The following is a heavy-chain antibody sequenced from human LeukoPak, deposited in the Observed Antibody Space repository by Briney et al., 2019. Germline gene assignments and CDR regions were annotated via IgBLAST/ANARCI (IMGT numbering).Heavy chain of an antibody. CDR3: ARGWLALYYYYYGMDV. CDR2: IKQDGREK. J-gene: IGHJ6*02. V-gene: IGHV3-7*01. D-gene: IGHD3-9*01. Sequence: GALRLSCAASGFTFSSYWMSWVRQAPGKGVEWVANIKQDGREKYYVDSVKGRFTISRDNAKNSLYLQMNSLRAEDTAVYYCARGWLALYYYYYGMDVWGQGTTVTVSS. CDR1: GFTFSSYW.